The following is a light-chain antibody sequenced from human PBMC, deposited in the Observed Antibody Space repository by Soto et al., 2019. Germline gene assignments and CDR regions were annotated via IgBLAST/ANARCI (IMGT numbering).Light chain of an antibody. CDR3: SSYAGSSDIV. CDR2: AVT. V-gene: IGLV2-8*01. J-gene: IGLJ7*01. Sequence: QSALTQPPSASGSPGQSVTISCTGTSSDVGGYNFVSWYQQHPGRAPKLIISAVTNRPSGVPDRFPGSKSGNTASLTVSGLQADDEADYYCSSYAGSSDIVFGTGTQLTVL. CDR1: SSDVGGYNF.